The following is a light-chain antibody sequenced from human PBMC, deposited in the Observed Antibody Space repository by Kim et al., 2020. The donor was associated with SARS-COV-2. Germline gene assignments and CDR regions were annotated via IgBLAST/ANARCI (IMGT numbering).Light chain of an antibody. CDR3: QQYGSSPPDT. V-gene: IGKV3-20*01. Sequence: PGDRATLACRASQSVSSRYLAWYQQKPGQAPRLLIYGASSRATGIPDRFSGSGSGTDFTLTISRLEPEDFAVYYCQQYGSSPPDTFGQGTKLEI. CDR2: GAS. J-gene: IGKJ2*01. CDR1: QSVSSRY.